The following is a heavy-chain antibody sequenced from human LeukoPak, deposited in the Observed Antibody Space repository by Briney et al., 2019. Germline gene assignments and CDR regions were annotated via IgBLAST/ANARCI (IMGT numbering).Heavy chain of an antibody. J-gene: IGHJ4*02. CDR1: GDSVSSNDAV. Sequence: SLTLSLTCAISGDSVSSNDAVWNWIRQSPSRGLEWLGRTYYRSKWYYDYAVSVTSRITINPDTSKNQFSLQLNSVTPEDTAVYYCARENTLVRGTRNPFDYWGQGTLVTVSS. CDR3: ARENTLVRGTRNPFDY. D-gene: IGHD3-10*01. V-gene: IGHV6-1*01. CDR2: TYYRSKWYY.